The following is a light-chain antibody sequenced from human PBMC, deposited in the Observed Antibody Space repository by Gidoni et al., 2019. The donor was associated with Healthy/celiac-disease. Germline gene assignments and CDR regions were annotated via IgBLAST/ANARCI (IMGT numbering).Light chain of an antibody. CDR2: RDS. CDR3: QVWDSSTYV. J-gene: IGLJ1*01. CDR1: NIGSKN. V-gene: IGLV3-9*01. Sequence: RITCGGNNIGSKNVHWYQQKPGQAPVLVIYRDSNRPSGIPERFSGSNSGNTATLTISRAQAGDEADYYCQVWDSSTYVFGTGTKITVL.